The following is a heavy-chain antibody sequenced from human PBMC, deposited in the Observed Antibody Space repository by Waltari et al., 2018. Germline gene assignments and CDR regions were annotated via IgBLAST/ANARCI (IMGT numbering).Heavy chain of an antibody. CDR1: GFTFKNHE. V-gene: IGHV3-48*03. J-gene: IGHJ4*02. CDR2: ISSSGTSI. D-gene: IGHD3-22*01. Sequence: GGGLVQPGGSLRLSCTASGFTFKNHEMNWVRQAPGKGLEWVSYISSSGTSILYADPVRGRFTIYRDNAKNSLFLQMKSLRAEDTAVYFCARDSYYYDSSTYYYSGTTDYWGQGTLVTVSS. CDR3: ARDSYYYDSSTYYYSGTTDY.